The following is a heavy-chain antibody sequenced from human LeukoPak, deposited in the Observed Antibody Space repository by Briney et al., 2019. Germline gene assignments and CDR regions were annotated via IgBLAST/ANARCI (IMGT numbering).Heavy chain of an antibody. Sequence: GGSLRLSCAASGFTFGSYGMHWVRQAPGKGLEWVAVMWYDGSNKYYADSVKGRFTLSRDNSKNTLYLQMDSLRGEDTAVYYCVRGPGVRWLVGFQYWGEGPLVSVS. CDR2: MWYDGSNK. CDR3: VRGPGVRWLVGFQY. J-gene: IGHJ4*02. V-gene: IGHV3-33*01. CDR1: GFTFGSYG. D-gene: IGHD6-19*01.